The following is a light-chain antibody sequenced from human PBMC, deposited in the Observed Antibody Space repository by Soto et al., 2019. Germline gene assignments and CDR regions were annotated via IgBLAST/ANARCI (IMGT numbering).Light chain of an antibody. CDR3: QQSFNTPRT. CDR2: AAS. J-gene: IGKJ1*01. V-gene: IGKV1-39*01. Sequence: DIQMTQSPSSLSASVGDRVTITCRASQTVITYLNWYQQKPGKAPELLICAASSLQVGVPSRFSGSGSGTDFTLTISSLQPEDFATYYCQQSFNTPRTFGQGTKVELK. CDR1: QTVITY.